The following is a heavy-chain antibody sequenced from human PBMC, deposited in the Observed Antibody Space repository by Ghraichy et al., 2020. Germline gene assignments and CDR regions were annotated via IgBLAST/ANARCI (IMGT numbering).Heavy chain of an antibody. CDR2: ISWNGGST. D-gene: IGHD3-10*01. CDR3: ARDGSQGYYYGMDV. J-gene: IGHJ6*02. CDR1: GFTFDNYG. Sequence: LSLTCAASGFTFDNYGMSWVRQAPGKGLEWVSGISWNGGSTGYADSVKGRFTISRDSAKNTLSLQMNSLTAEDTALYFCARDGSQGYYYGMDVWGQETTVIVSS. V-gene: IGHV3-20*04.